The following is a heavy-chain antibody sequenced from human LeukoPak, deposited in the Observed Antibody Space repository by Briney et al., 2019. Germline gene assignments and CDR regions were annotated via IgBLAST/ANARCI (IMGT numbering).Heavy chain of an antibody. CDR3: ARGGYYGSGNDFRFDP. J-gene: IGHJ5*02. Sequence: SETLSLTCAVYGGSFSGYYWSWIRQPPGKGLEWIGYIYYSGSTNYNPSLKSRVTISVDTSKNQFSLKLSSVTAADTAIYYCARGGYYGSGNDFRFDPWGQGTLVTVSS. V-gene: IGHV4-59*01. D-gene: IGHD3-10*01. CDR1: GGSFSGYY. CDR2: IYYSGST.